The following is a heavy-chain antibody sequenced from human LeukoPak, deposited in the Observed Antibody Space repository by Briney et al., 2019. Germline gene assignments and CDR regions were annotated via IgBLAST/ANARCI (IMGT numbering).Heavy chain of an antibody. CDR3: ARAHFLLHYYDSSDDNWFDP. V-gene: IGHV4-34*01. Sequence: SSETLSLTCAVYGGSFSGYYWSWIRQPPGKGLEWIGEINHSGSTNYNPSLKSRVTISVDTSKNQFSLKLSSVTAADTAVYYCARAHFLLHYYDSSDDNWFDPWGQGTLVTVSS. D-gene: IGHD3-22*01. J-gene: IGHJ5*02. CDR1: GGSFSGYY. CDR2: INHSGST.